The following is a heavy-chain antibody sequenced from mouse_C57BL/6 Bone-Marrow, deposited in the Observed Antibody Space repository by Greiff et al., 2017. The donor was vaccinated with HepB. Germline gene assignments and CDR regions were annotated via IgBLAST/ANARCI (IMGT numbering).Heavy chain of an antibody. D-gene: IGHD2-4*01. CDR2: ISGGGGNT. Sequence: EVMLVESGGGLVKPGGSLKLSCAASGFTFSSYTMSWVRQTPEKRLEWVATISGGGGNTYYPDSVKGRFTISRDNAKNTLYLQMSSLRSEDTALYYCAREGVYYDYDVRYFDVWGTGTTVTVSS. V-gene: IGHV5-9*01. CDR3: AREGVYYDYDVRYFDV. CDR1: GFTFSSYT. J-gene: IGHJ1*03.